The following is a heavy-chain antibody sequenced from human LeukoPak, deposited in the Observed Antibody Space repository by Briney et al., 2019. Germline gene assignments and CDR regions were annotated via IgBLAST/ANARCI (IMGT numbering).Heavy chain of an antibody. CDR1: GYTLTELS. CDR2: FDPEDGET. CDR3: ATGLSWYQLLFYYGMDV. D-gene: IGHD2-2*01. Sequence: ASVKVSCKVSGYTLTELSMHWVRQAPGKGLEWMGGFDPEDGETIYAQKFQGRVTTTEDTSTDTAYMELSSLRSEDTAVYYCATGLSWYQLLFYYGMDVWGQGTTVTVSS. J-gene: IGHJ6*02. V-gene: IGHV1-24*01.